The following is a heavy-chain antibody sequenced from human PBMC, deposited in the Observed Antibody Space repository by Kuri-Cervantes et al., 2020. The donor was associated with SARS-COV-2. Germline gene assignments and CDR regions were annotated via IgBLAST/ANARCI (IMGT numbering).Heavy chain of an antibody. CDR3: ARHEPSTVTTLFDY. CDR2: IYYSGST. CDR1: GGSISSSDYY. J-gene: IGHJ4*02. V-gene: IGHV4-39*01. D-gene: IGHD4-11*01. Sequence: SETLSLTCTVSGGSISSSDYYWDWIRQPPGKGLEWIGSIYYSGSTYNNPSLKSRVTISADTSKNQFSLRLRSVTAADTAVYYCARHEPSTVTTLFDYWGQGTLVTVSS.